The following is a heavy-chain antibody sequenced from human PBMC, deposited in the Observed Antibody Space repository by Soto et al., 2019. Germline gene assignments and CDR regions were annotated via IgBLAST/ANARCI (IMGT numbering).Heavy chain of an antibody. J-gene: IGHJ4*02. V-gene: IGHV3-30-3*01. CDR1: GFTFSGYA. CDR2: ISDDGTNK. D-gene: IGHD5-18*01. Sequence: GGSLRLSCAASGFTFSGYAMHCVRQAPGKGLEWVAVISDDGTNKLYADSVRGRFTISRDNSKNTLNLQMDSLRPEDTAVYYCARAGSSRGLWLGPDYWGQGTQVTVSS. CDR3: ARAGSSRGLWLGPDY.